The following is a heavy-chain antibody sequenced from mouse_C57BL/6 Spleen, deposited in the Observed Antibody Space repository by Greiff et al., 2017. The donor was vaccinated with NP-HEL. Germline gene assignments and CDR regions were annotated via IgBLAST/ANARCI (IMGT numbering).Heavy chain of an antibody. CDR1: GFTFSSYA. Sequence: DVQLQESGGGLVKPGGSLKLSCAASGFTFSSYAMSWVRQTPEKRLEWVATISDGGSYTYYPDNVKGRFTISRDNAKNNLYLQMSHLKSEDTAMYYCARENYGSSFAYWGQGTLVTVSA. J-gene: IGHJ3*01. CDR2: ISDGGSYT. CDR3: ARENYGSSFAY. V-gene: IGHV5-4*01. D-gene: IGHD1-1*01.